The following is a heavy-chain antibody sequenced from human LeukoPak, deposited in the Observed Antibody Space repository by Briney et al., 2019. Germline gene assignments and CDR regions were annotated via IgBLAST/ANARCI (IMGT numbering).Heavy chain of an antibody. CDR3: ARAMVKPYYYYMDV. Sequence: PSQTLSLTCTVSGGSISSGGYYWSWIRQPPGKGLEWIGYIYYSGSTNYNPSLKSRVTVSVDTSKNQFSLKLSSVTAADTAVYYCARAMVKPYYYYMDVWGKGTTVTVSS. J-gene: IGHJ6*03. V-gene: IGHV4-61*08. CDR1: GGSISSGGYY. D-gene: IGHD2-8*01. CDR2: IYYSGST.